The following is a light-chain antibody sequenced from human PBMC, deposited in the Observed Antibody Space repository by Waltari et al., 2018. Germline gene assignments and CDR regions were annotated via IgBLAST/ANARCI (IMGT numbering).Light chain of an antibody. Sequence: QSALTQPAPASGSPGQSITLSCSGTSSDVGHYTLVSWYQQHPGKVPKLMIYEVTERPSGVSNRFSASKSGNTASLTISGLQAEDEADYYCCSYAGSNTYVFGTGTKVIVL. CDR3: CSYAGSNTYV. J-gene: IGLJ1*01. CDR1: SSDVGHYTL. CDR2: EVT. V-gene: IGLV2-23*02.